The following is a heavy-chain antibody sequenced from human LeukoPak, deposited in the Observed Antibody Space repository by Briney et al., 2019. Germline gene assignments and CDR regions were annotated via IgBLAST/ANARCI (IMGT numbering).Heavy chain of an antibody. CDR2: IYYSGST. CDR1: AGSISSSSYS. CDR3: ARHVCKRGIAVAGTPGWFDP. D-gene: IGHD6-19*01. Sequence: SETLSLTCTVSAGSISSSSYSWGWIRQPPGTGLEWIGSIYYSGSTYFNPSLKSRVTISVDTSKNQFSLKLSSVTAADTAVYYCARHVCKRGIAVAGTPGWFDPWGQGTLVTVSS. J-gene: IGHJ5*02. V-gene: IGHV4-39*01.